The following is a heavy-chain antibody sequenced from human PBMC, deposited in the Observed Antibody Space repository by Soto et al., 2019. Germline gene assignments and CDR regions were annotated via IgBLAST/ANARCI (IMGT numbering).Heavy chain of an antibody. V-gene: IGHV1-8*01. CDR2: MNPNSGNT. D-gene: IGHD2-8*02. J-gene: IGHJ4*02. Sequence: QVQLVQSGAEVKKPGASVKVSCKASGYTFTSYDINWVRQATGQGLEWMGWMNPNSGNTGYAQKFQGRVTXTXXTSINTXXXXXXXLRSEDTAVYYCARVPGYSTGWGQGTLVTVSS. CDR1: GYTFTSYD. CDR3: ARVPGYSTG.